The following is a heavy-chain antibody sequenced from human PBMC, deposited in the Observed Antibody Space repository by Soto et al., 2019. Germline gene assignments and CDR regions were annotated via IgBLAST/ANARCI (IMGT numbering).Heavy chain of an antibody. J-gene: IGHJ4*02. CDR1: GXSVSTRSYY. V-gene: IGHV4-39*01. Sequence: XTLSLPCTVTGXSVSTRSYYWGWSRQPPGKGLEWIGIIYYSGSTYNKPSLRSRVSMSIDTSKDPFSLKLKSVTAAHTALSFCARQRTSVVTQAYFDVWGPGSLGTVSS. D-gene: IGHD2-21*02. CDR3: ARQRTSVVTQAYFDV. CDR2: IYYSGST.